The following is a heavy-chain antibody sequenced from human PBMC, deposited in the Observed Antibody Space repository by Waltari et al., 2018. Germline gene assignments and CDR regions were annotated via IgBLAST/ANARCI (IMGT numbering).Heavy chain of an antibody. J-gene: IGHJ4*02. CDR1: GGPIRSRSYY. D-gene: IGHD1-1*01. V-gene: IGHV4-39*01. CDR3: ARQQRTGTPGPYFDY. CDR2: IYYSGLT. Sequence: QLQLQESGPGLVKPSETLSLTCTVSGGPIRSRSYYWGWLRQPPGKGLEWIWSIYYSGLTYYNPSLKSRVTISVDTSKNQFSLKLSSVTAADTAVYYCARQQRTGTPGPYFDYWGQGTLVTVSS.